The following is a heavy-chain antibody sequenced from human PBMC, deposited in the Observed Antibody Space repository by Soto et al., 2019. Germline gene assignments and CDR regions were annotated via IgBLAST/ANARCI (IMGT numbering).Heavy chain of an antibody. CDR1: GGTFSRYA. CDR3: ARVRVRFLEWLGSEG. Sequence: QVQLVQSGAEVKKPGSSVKVSCKASGGTFSRYAISWVRQAPGQGLAWMGGIIPIFGTANYAQKFQGRVTITAYESTSTAYMELSSLRSEDTAVHYCARVRVRFLEWLGSEGWGQGTLATVSS. V-gene: IGHV1-69*12. D-gene: IGHD3-3*01. J-gene: IGHJ4*02. CDR2: IIPIFGTA.